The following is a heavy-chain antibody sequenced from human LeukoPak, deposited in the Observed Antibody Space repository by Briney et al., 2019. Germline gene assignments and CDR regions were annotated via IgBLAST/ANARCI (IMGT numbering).Heavy chain of an antibody. D-gene: IGHD3-3*01. Sequence: SETLSLTCTVSGGSISTSTYYWGWIRQPPGKGLEWIGLIYYSGNTYYNPSLKSRVTLSVDTSKNQFSLRLSSVTAADTAVYYCARSQLGPYYDFWSGYSAPPAYYFDYWGQGTLVTVSS. V-gene: IGHV4-39*07. J-gene: IGHJ4*02. CDR3: ARSQLGPYYDFWSGYSAPPAYYFDY. CDR2: IYYSGNT. CDR1: GGSISTSTYY.